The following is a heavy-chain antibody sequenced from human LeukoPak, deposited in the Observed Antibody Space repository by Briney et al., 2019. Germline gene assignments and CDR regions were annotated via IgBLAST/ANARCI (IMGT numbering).Heavy chain of an antibody. V-gene: IGHV4-34*01. CDR1: GGSFSGYY. CDR2: INHSGST. CDR3: ARMTGRSGSYVFDY. J-gene: IGHJ4*02. Sequence: SETLSLTCAVYGGSFSGYYWSWIRQPPGKGLEWIGEINHSGSTNYNPSLKSRVTISADTSKNQFSLKLSSMTAADSAVYYCARMTGRSGSYVFDYWGQGTLVTVSS. D-gene: IGHD1-26*01.